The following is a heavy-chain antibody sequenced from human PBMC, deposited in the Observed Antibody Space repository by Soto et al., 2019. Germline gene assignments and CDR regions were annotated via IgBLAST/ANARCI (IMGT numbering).Heavy chain of an antibody. J-gene: IGHJ6*02. Sequence: AASVKVSCKASGGTFSSYAISWVRQAPGQGLEWMGGIIPIFGTANYAQKFQGRVTITADESTSTAYMELSSLRSEDTAVYYCARGQVPAASEYYYGMDDCRQVTTVTVSS. CDR1: GGTFSSYA. V-gene: IGHV1-69*13. CDR2: IIPIFGTA. CDR3: ARGQVPAASEYYYGMDD. D-gene: IGHD2-2*01.